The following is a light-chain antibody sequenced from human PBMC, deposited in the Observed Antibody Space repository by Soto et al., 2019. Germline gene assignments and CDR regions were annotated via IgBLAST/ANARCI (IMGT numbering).Light chain of an antibody. V-gene: IGKV1-5*01. CDR3: QHYNSYSEA. Sequence: DIQMTQSPSTLSAAVGDRVTITCRASQSISTWLAWYQQKPGKAPNLLTYDASSLESGVPSRFSGSGSGTEFTLTISSLQPDDFATYYCQHYNSYSEAFGQGTKVDIK. J-gene: IGKJ1*01. CDR2: DAS. CDR1: QSISTW.